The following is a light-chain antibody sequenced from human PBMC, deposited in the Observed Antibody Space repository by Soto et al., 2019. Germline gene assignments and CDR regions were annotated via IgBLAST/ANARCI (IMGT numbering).Light chain of an antibody. Sequence: QSVLTLPGSVSGSPGQSITISCTGPSSDYVSWYQQHPGKAPKLLIYDLTIRPSGVSDRFSGSKSGSTASLTISGLQADDEADYYCSSYTGNKTYVFGTGTKVTVL. J-gene: IGLJ1*01. CDR3: SSYTGNKTYV. CDR1: SSDY. CDR2: DLT. V-gene: IGLV2-14*01.